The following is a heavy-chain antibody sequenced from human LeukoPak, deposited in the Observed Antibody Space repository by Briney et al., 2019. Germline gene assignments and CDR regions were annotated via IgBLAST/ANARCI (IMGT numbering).Heavy chain of an antibody. CDR2: ISGSGGKT. V-gene: IGHV3-23*01. D-gene: IGHD4-17*01. CDR3: ARPHSDYGGIDY. J-gene: IGHJ4*02. Sequence: GGSLRLSCAASGFSFTSYAMTWVRQTPGKGLEWVSDISGSGGKTVYADSVKGRFTISRDNSKNTIYLQMDSLRTDDTSVYYCARPHSDYGGIDYWGQGTLVTVSS. CDR1: GFSFTSYA.